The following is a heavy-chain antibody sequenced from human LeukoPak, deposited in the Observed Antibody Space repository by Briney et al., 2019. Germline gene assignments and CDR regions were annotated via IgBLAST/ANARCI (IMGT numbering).Heavy chain of an antibody. V-gene: IGHV4-59*01. D-gene: IGHD6-19*01. Sequence: SETLSLTCTVSGGSITTYYWSWIRQPPGKGLEWIGHIYDSGNTNYNPSVMGRVTISADTSKNEFSLQLTSVTAADTAVYYCARGSGWLPDWWGQGTLVTVSS. J-gene: IGHJ4*02. CDR2: IYDSGNT. CDR1: GGSITTYY. CDR3: ARGSGWLPDW.